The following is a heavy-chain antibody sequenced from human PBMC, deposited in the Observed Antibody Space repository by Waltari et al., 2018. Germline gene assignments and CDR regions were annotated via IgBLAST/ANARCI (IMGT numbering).Heavy chain of an antibody. CDR1: GFTFGSYS. J-gene: IGHJ5*02. Sequence: EVQLVESGGGLVKPGGSLRLSCAASGFTFGSYSMNWVRQAPGKGLEWFSSISSSSSYIYYADSVKGRFTISRDNAKNSLYLQMNSLRAEDTAVYYCARDPDYEISAGWFDPWGQGTLVTVSS. V-gene: IGHV3-21*01. CDR2: ISSSSSYI. CDR3: ARDPDYEISAGWFDP. D-gene: IGHD3-22*01.